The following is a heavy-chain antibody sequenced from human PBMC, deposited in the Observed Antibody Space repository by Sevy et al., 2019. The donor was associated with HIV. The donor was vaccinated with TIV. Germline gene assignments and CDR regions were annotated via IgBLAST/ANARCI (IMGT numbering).Heavy chain of an antibody. D-gene: IGHD2-8*01. CDR2: LSFGCGEL. Sequence: GGSLRLSCAASGFTFSNYSMSWVRQPPGKGLEWVSTLSFGCGELNYADSVKCRFTISRDNSKSSVYLQMNNLRPEDTAVYYCAREGCTKPHDYWGQGTLVTVSS. J-gene: IGHJ4*02. CDR1: GFTFSNYS. CDR3: AREGCTKPHDY. V-gene: IGHV3-23*01.